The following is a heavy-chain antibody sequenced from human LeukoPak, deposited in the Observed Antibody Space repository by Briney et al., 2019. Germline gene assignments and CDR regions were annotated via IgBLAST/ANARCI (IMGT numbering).Heavy chain of an antibody. Sequence: GASVKXSCKASGYTFTSYDINWVRQATGQGLEWMGWMNPNSGNTAYSQNFHGRVPMPRNTSIGTAYMELSSLRSEDTAVYYCARGPPTIFGVVIKYYYYMDVWGKGTTVTVSS. D-gene: IGHD3-3*01. CDR3: ARGPPTIFGVVIKYYYYMDV. V-gene: IGHV1-8*01. CDR2: MNPNSGNT. J-gene: IGHJ6*03. CDR1: GYTFTSYD.